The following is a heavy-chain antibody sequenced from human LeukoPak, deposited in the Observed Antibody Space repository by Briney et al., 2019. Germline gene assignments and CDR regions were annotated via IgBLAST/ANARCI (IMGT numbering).Heavy chain of an antibody. Sequence: SETLSLTCAVYGGSFSGYYWSWIRQPPGKGLEWIGEINHSGSTNYNPSLKSRVTISVDTSKNQFSLKLSSVTAADTAVYYCARGGPLVYCSGGSCYSLDYWGRGTLVTVSS. V-gene: IGHV4-34*01. CDR1: GGSFSGYY. J-gene: IGHJ4*02. CDR2: INHSGST. CDR3: ARGGPLVYCSGGSCYSLDY. D-gene: IGHD2-15*01.